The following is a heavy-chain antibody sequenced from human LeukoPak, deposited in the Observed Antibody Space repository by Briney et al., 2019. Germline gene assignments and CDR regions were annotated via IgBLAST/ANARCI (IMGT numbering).Heavy chain of an antibody. CDR1: GGSISSYY. D-gene: IGHD3-22*01. CDR3: ARKMGSGYIKHHDAFDI. CDR2: IYTSGST. Sequence: SETLSLTCTVSGGSISSYYWSWIRQPAGKGLEWIGRIYTSGSTNYNPSLKSRVTMSVDTSKSQFSLKLSSVTAADTAVYYCARKMGSGYIKHHDAFDIWGQGTMVTVSS. J-gene: IGHJ3*02. V-gene: IGHV4-4*07.